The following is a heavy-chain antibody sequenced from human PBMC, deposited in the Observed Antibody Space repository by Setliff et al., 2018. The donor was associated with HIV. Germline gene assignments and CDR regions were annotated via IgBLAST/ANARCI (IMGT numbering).Heavy chain of an antibody. V-gene: IGHV3-48*03. CDR1: GFAFSSYE. J-gene: IGHJ3*01. CDR3: ARDSVRGASWYPGGFDV. CDR2: ISGSGTRT. D-gene: IGHD3-10*01. Sequence: GGSLSLSCEASGFAFSSYEMNWVRQAPGKGLEWVAYISGSGTRTFYLDSVKGRFSISRDDARNSLYLQMNNLRAEDTAVYYCARDSVRGASWYPGGFDVWGQGAMVTVSS.